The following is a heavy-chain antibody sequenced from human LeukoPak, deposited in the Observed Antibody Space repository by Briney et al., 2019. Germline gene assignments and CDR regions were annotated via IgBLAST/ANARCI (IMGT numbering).Heavy chain of an antibody. Sequence: ASVKVSCKASGYTFTGYYMHWVRQAPGQGLEWMGWINPNSGGTNYAQKFQGRVTMTRDTSISTAYMELSRLRSDDTAVYYCARVRGYGSGSYGYWGQGTLVTVSS. CDR1: GYTFTGYY. CDR3: ARVRGYGSGSYGY. CDR2: INPNSGGT. D-gene: IGHD3-10*01. V-gene: IGHV1-2*02. J-gene: IGHJ4*02.